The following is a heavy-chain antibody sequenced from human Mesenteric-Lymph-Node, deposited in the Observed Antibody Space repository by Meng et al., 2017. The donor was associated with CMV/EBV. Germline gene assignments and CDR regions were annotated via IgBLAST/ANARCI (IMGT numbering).Heavy chain of an antibody. V-gene: IGHV1-2*02. CDR3: ARVRETPMVTGELDY. CDR1: GYTFTGYY. CDR2: IDPNTAGT. D-gene: IGHD5-18*01. Sequence: ASVKVSCKASGYTFTGYYVHWVRQAPGQGLEWMGWIDPNTAGTNSAQKFQGRVTMTRDTSISTAYMELSRLTSDDTAVYYCARVRETPMVTGELDYWGQGTLVTVSS. J-gene: IGHJ4*02.